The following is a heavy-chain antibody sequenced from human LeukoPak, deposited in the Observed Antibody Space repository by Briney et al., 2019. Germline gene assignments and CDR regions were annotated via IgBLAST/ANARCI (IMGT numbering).Heavy chain of an antibody. Sequence: GGSLILSCAASGFTFNNYWMHWVRQAPGKGLVWVSRINSDGSTSYADSVKGRFTISRDNAKNTLYLQMSSLRAEDTAVYYCARETFSSFSMDVWGKGITVTVSS. D-gene: IGHD2-15*01. CDR3: ARETFSSFSMDV. CDR1: GFTFNNYW. J-gene: IGHJ6*03. V-gene: IGHV3-74*01. CDR2: INSDGST.